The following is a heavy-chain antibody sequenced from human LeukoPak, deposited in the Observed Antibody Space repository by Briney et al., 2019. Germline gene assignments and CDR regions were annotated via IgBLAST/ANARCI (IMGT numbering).Heavy chain of an antibody. J-gene: IGHJ6*03. CDR3: ARVGSSWYRYYYMDV. V-gene: IGHV3-7*01. CDR2: IKQDGSEK. Sequence: GGSLRLSCAASGFTFSSYWMSWVRQAPGKGLEWVANIKQDGSEKYYVDSVKGRFTISRDNAKNSLYLQMNSLRAEDTAVYYCARVGSSWYRYYYMDVWGKGTTVTVSS. CDR1: GFTFSSYW. D-gene: IGHD6-13*01.